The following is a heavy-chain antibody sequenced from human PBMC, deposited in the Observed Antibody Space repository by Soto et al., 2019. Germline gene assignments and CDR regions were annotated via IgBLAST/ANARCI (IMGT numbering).Heavy chain of an antibody. D-gene: IGHD6-25*01. J-gene: IGHJ4*02. Sequence: QVQLQESGPGLVKPSGTLSLTCAVSGDSISSSKWWSWVRQPPGKGLEWIGEIFQSGTTTYNPSLRSRVIISVDKSKNQVSLKVTSVTDADTAVYFCARGERQQQRDYWGQGTLVTVSS. CDR3: ARGERQQQRDY. CDR1: GDSISSSKW. V-gene: IGHV4-4*02. CDR2: IFQSGTT.